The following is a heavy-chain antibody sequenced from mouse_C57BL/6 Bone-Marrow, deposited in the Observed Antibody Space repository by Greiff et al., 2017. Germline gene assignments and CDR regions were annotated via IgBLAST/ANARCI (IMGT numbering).Heavy chain of an antibody. CDR1: GFTFSSYA. D-gene: IGHD2-4*01. V-gene: IGHV5-4*03. CDR2: ISDGGSYT. Sequence: EVKVEESGGGLVKPGGSLKLSCAASGFTFSSYAMSWVRQTPEKRLEWVATISDGGSYTYYPDNVKGRFTISRDNAKNNLYLQMSHLKSEDTAMYYCARARLRYWYFDVWGTGTTVTVSS. J-gene: IGHJ1*03. CDR3: ARARLRYWYFDV.